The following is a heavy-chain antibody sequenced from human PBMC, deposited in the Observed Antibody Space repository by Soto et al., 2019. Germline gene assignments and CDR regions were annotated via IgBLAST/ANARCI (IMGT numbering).Heavy chain of an antibody. Sequence: GESLKISCKGVGYKFGSAWIGWVRQMPGKGLEWMGIIKPGTSDIRYRPSCRGHVTISADEAVSTAYLQWSSLKASDTAMYYCARQLSHICDSWGQGTLVTVSS. CDR2: IKPGTSDI. D-gene: IGHD3-3*02. CDR3: ARQLSHICDS. CDR1: GYKFGSAW. V-gene: IGHV5-51*01. J-gene: IGHJ4*02.